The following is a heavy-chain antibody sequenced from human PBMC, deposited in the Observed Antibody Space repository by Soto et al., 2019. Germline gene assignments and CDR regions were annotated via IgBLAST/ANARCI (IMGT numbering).Heavy chain of an antibody. CDR2: IYYSGST. D-gene: IGHD3-3*01. CDR1: GGSISSGGYY. V-gene: IGHV4-31*03. CDR3: ARDRDYDVWSGTVGLGFDP. J-gene: IGHJ5*02. Sequence: QVQLQESGPELVKPSQTLSLTCTVSGGSISSGGYYWSWIRQHPGKGLEWIGYIYYSGSTYYNPSLKSRVTISVDTSKNQFSLKLSSVTAADTAVYYCARDRDYDVWSGTVGLGFDPWCQGTLVTVSS.